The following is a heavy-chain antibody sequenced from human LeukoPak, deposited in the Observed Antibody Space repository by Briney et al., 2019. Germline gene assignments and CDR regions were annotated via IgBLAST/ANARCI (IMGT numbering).Heavy chain of an antibody. CDR1: GYSISSGYY. V-gene: IGHV4-38-2*01. D-gene: IGHD3-3*01. Sequence: SETLSLTCALSGYSISSGYYWGWIRQPPGRGLEWIGSIYHTGSIYYNPSLKSRVTISVDTSKNQFSLKLSSVTAADTAVYYCARPSFGAPDFDYWGQGTLVTVSS. CDR2: IYHTGSI. J-gene: IGHJ4*02. CDR3: ARPSFGAPDFDY.